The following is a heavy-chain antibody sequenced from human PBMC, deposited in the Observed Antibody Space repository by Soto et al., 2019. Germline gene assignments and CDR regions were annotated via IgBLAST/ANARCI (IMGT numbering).Heavy chain of an antibody. CDR2: IYYSGST. J-gene: IGHJ5*02. Sequence: PSETLSLTCTVSGGSISSYYWSWIRQPPGKGLEWIGYIYYSGSTNYNPSLKSRVTISVDTSKNQFSLKLSSVTAADTAVYYCARDYCSGGSCYKGPPWFDPWGQGTLVTVSS. V-gene: IGHV4-59*01. D-gene: IGHD2-15*01. CDR3: ARDYCSGGSCYKGPPWFDP. CDR1: GGSISSYY.